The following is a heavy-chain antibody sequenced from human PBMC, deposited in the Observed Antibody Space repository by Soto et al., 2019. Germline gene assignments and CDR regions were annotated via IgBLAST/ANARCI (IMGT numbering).Heavy chain of an antibody. D-gene: IGHD5-18*01. Sequence: PSDTAYLTCAVYGHSVFIGGYYWRWIRQPPGKGLEWIGYMYHSGSTYYNPSLKSRVTISIDRSKNQFSLKLSSVTAADTAVYYCARGGRGIQLLVDYWGQGTLVTVS. CDR2: MYHSGST. J-gene: IGHJ4*02. CDR1: GHSVFIGGYY. V-gene: IGHV4-30-2*01. CDR3: ARGGRGIQLLVDY.